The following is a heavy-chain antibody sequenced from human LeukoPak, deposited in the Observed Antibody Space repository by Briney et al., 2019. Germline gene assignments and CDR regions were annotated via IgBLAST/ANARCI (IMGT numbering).Heavy chain of an antibody. CDR1: GFTCGDYA. J-gene: IGHJ4*02. CDR2: IRSKVYGGTP. CDR3: TRDQTPYY. V-gene: IGHV3-49*04. Sequence: PGGSLRLSCTASGFTCGDYAMTWVRQAPGKGLEWVGFIRSKVYGGTPEYAASVKGRFTISRDDSKGIAYLQMNSLKTEDTAVYYCTRDQTPYYWGQGTLVTVS.